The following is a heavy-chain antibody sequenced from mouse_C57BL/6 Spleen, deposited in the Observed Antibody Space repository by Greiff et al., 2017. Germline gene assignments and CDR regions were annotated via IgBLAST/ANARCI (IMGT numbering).Heavy chain of an antibody. CDR1: GYTFTSYW. D-gene: IGHD3-2*02. J-gene: IGHJ2*01. V-gene: IGHV1-59*01. CDR3: AMAAQAFDY. CDR2: IDPSDSYT. Sequence: QVQLQQPGAELVRPGTSVKLSCKASGYTFTSYWMHWVKQRPGQGLEWIGVIDPSDSYTNYNQKFKGKATVTVDTYSSTADMRLSSLTSEDSAVYNCAMAAQAFDYWGQGTTLTVSS.